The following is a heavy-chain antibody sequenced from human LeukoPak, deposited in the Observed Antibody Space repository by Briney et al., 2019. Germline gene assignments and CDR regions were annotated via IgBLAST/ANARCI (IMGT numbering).Heavy chain of an antibody. Sequence: ASVKVSCKASGYTFTSYGISWVRQAPGQGLEWMGWISAYNGNTNYAQKLQGRVTMTTDTSTSTAYMELRSLRSDDTAVYYCASGRKRITVIRGVRSYYYSYMDVWGEGTTVIVSS. CDR3: ASGRKRITVIRGVRSYYYSYMDV. J-gene: IGHJ6*03. D-gene: IGHD3-10*01. V-gene: IGHV1-18*01. CDR2: ISAYNGNT. CDR1: GYTFTSYG.